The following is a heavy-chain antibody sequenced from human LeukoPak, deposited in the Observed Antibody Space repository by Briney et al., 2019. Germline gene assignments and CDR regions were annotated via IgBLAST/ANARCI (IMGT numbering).Heavy chain of an antibody. CDR3: ASTYYYSSGSWYYFDY. CDR2: IYYSGST. J-gene: IGHJ4*02. CDR1: GGSVSSGSYY. D-gene: IGHD3-10*01. Sequence: PSETLSLTCTVSGGSVSSGSYYWSWIRQPPGKGLEWIGYIYYSGSTNYNPSLKSRVTISVDTSKNQFSLKLSSVTAADTAVYYCASTYYYSSGSWYYFDYWGQGTLVTVSS. V-gene: IGHV4-61*01.